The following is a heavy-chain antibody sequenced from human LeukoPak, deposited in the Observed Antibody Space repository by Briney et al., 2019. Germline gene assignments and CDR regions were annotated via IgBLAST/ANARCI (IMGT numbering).Heavy chain of an antibody. CDR3: ARDLGDYGVDFDY. J-gene: IGHJ4*02. Sequence: ASVKVSCKASGYSFVGYGITWVRQAPGQGLEWMGWFNPENGNTNYAQKVQGRVTMTADTSTSTSYMELRSLRSDDMAVYYCARDLGDYGVDFDYWGQGTLVTVSS. CDR1: GYSFVGYG. D-gene: IGHD4-17*01. CDR2: FNPENGNT. V-gene: IGHV1-18*03.